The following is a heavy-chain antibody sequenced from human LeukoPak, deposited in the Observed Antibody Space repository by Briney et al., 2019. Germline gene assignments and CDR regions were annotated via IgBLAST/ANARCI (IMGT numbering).Heavy chain of an antibody. CDR3: ARDYYGSGSYSDNNWFDP. J-gene: IGHJ5*02. Sequence: GASVKVSCKVSGYTLTELSMHWVRQAPGKGLEWMGGFDPEDGETIYAQKFQGRVTMTRDTSTSTVYMELSSLRSEDTAVYYCARDYYGSGSYSDNNWFDPWGQGTLVTVSS. CDR1: GYTLTELS. V-gene: IGHV1-24*01. CDR2: FDPEDGET. D-gene: IGHD3-10*01.